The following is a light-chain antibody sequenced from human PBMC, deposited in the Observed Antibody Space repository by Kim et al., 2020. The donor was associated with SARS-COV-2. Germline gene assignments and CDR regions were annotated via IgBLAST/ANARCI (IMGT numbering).Light chain of an antibody. CDR2: RDD. V-gene: IGLV1-47*01. Sequence: WSTVSCAGSDADFEPVFFYWYQHLPGLVPKLLIYRDDQRPSGVPDRFSASKSGTSASLVISGLRSEDEADYYCATCDDSLSGWVFGGGTQLTVL. CDR3: ATCDDSLSGWV. CDR1: DADFEPVF. J-gene: IGLJ3*02.